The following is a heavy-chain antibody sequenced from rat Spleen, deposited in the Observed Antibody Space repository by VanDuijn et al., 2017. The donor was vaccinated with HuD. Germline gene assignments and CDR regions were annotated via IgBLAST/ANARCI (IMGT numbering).Heavy chain of an antibody. D-gene: IGHD4-1*01. V-gene: IGHV5-29*01. CDR2: ITYDGSTT. CDR3: ATLYGHGGMDA. Sequence: EVQLVESGGGLVQPGRSLKLSCAASGFTFSNCGMAWVRQAPTKGLEWVATITYDGSTTYYRDSVKGRFTISRDNAKSTLYLQMDSLRSEDTATYYCATLYGHGGMDAWGQGASVTVSS. J-gene: IGHJ4*01. CDR1: GFTFSNCG.